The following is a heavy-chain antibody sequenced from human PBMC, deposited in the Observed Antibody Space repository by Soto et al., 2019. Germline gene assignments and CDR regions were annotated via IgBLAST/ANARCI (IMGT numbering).Heavy chain of an antibody. J-gene: IGHJ4*02. CDR2: ISSSSSTI. Sequence: GGSLRLSCAASGFTFSSYSMNWVRQAPGKGLEWVSYISSSSSTIYYADSVKGRFTISRDNAKNSLYLQMNSLRDEDTAVYYCARDPGYSSGWYPFDYWGQGTLVTVSS. CDR1: GFTFSSYS. CDR3: ARDPGYSSGWYPFDY. D-gene: IGHD6-19*01. V-gene: IGHV3-48*02.